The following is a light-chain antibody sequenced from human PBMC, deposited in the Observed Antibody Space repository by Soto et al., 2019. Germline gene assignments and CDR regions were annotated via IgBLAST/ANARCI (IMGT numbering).Light chain of an antibody. V-gene: IGKV3-20*01. CDR2: GAS. J-gene: IGKJ3*01. CDR3: HYYDDSPPFP. Sequence: EIVLTQSPGTLSLSPGERATFSCRASQSVDSRFLAWYQQKQGQAPRLLIYGASSRATGIPDRFSGSGSGTDFTLTISRLETEDFAVYYCHYYDDSPPFPFGPGTKLEIK. CDR1: QSVDSRF.